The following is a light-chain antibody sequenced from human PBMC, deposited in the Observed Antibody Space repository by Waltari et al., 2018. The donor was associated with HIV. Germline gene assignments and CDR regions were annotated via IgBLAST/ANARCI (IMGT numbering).Light chain of an antibody. CDR2: AAS. V-gene: IGKV1-39*01. CDR1: QSISTS. CDR3: QQSYSTPGYT. J-gene: IGKJ2*01. Sequence: DIQMTQSPSSLSASVGDRVTITCRASQSISTSLNWYQQKPGKAPKLLIYAASSLQSGVTSRFSGSRSGTDVTLTISSLQPEDFATYYCQQSYSTPGYTFGQGTKLEIK.